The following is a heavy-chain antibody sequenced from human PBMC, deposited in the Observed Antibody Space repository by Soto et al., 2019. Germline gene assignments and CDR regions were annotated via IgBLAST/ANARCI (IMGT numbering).Heavy chain of an antibody. CDR2: ILDDGSDQ. CDR1: GFTFSRYG. J-gene: IGHJ4*02. CDR3: SRDDVYGDNGFDY. V-gene: IGHV3-33*01. Sequence: QVQLVESGGGVVQPGRSLRLSCAASGFTFSRYGMHWVRQAPGKGLEWVAVILDDGSDQNYADSVKGRFTISKDNSKNRLYLQMNILRAEDTAVDYGSRDDVYGDNGFDYWGQGTLVTVSS. D-gene: IGHD4-17*01.